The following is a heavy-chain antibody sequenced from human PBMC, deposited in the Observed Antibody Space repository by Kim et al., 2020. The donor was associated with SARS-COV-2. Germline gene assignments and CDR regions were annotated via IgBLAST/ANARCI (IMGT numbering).Heavy chain of an antibody. CDR2: INPGHTET. CDR3: ARLSDSGHYVAVY. V-gene: IGHV5-51*01. J-gene: IGHJ4*02. D-gene: IGHD3-22*01. Sequence: GKGLVWMSIINPGHTETRKSPSFQGQVPISADRSISTTYLHWRRLKASDTAMYYCARLSDSGHYVAVYWGQGTLVTVSS.